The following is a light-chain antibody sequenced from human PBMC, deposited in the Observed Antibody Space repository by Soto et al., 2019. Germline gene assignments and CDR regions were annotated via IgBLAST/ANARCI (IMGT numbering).Light chain of an antibody. CDR2: EVS. J-gene: IGLJ1*01. CDR1: SSDVGTYNY. Sequence: QSALTQPASVSGSPGQSITISCTGTSSDVGTYNYVSWYQQHPGKAPKLMIYEVSNRPSGVSNRFSGSKSGNTASLFISGLQAEDEADYYCSSYTSDSSYVFGSGTKVTVL. CDR3: SSYTSDSSYV. V-gene: IGLV2-14*01.